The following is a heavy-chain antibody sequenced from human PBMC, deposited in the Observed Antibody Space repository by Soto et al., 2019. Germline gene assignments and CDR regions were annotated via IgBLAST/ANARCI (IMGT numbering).Heavy chain of an antibody. V-gene: IGHV1-3*02. CDR1: GDSFRSHG. CDR2: SNGGNGFT. CDR3: ARLSFSDALEV. J-gene: IGHJ6*02. Sequence: QARLVQSGAEVMTPGASVKISCTASGDSFRSHGIQWVRQAAGQRLEWVRWSNGGNGFTKYSQEVQDRVSITRATAASTVYVELRSLTSDDTAVYFCARLSFSDALEVWGQGTTVTVSS. D-gene: IGHD2-21*02.